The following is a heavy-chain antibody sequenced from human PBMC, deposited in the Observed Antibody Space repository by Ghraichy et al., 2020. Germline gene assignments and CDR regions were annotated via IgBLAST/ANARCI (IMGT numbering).Heavy chain of an antibody. CDR2: IYYSGST. Sequence: SETLSLTCTVSGGSISSGGYYWSWIRQHPGKGLEWIGYIYYSGSTYYNPSLKSRVTISVDTSKNQFSLKLSSVTAADTAVYYCARVDFWSGYGMDVWGQGTTVTVSS. CDR3: ARVDFWSGYGMDV. J-gene: IGHJ6*02. CDR1: GGSISSGGYY. V-gene: IGHV4-31*03. D-gene: IGHD3-3*01.